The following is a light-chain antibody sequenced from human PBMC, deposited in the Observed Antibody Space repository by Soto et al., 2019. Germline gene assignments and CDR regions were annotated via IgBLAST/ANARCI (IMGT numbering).Light chain of an antibody. Sequence: SALTKPASVSGSPGQSITISCTGTSSDVGGYNYVSWYQQHPGKAPKLMIYDVSNRPSGVSNRFSGSKSGNTASLTISGLQAEDEADYYCSSYTSSSTRVVFGGGTKLTVL. CDR3: SSYTSSSTRVV. V-gene: IGLV2-14*01. J-gene: IGLJ2*01. CDR1: SSDVGGYNY. CDR2: DVS.